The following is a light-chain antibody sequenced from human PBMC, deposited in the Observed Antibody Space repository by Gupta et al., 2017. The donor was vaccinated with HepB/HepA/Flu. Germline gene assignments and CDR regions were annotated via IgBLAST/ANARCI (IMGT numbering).Light chain of an antibody. CDR3: QQRSNVHLCS. CDR1: QSVSTY. Sequence: ELVLTQSPATLSLSPGDRATLSCRSSQSVSTYLAWYQQKPGQAPRLLIYDASTRASGIPDRFSGSGSETDFTLTISRLEPEDFATYYCQQRSNVHLCSFGQGTKLE. J-gene: IGKJ2*04. CDR2: DAS. V-gene: IGKV3-11*01.